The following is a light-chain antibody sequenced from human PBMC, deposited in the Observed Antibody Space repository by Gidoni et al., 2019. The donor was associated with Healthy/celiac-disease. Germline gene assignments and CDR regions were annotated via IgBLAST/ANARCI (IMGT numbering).Light chain of an antibody. CDR3: QQLNSYRYT. CDR2: AAS. CDR1: QGISSY. J-gene: IGKJ2*01. Sequence: DIQLTQSPSFLSASVGDRVTITCRASQGISSYLVWYQQKPGKAPKLLIYAASTWQSGVPSRFRGSGSGTEFTLTISSLQPEDFATYYCQQLNSYRYTFGQXTKLEIK. V-gene: IGKV1-9*01.